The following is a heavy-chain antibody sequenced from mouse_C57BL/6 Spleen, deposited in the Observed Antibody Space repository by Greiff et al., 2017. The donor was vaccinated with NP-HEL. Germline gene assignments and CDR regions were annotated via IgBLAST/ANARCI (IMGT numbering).Heavy chain of an antibody. V-gene: IGHV1-18*01. D-gene: IGHD1-1*01. CDR1: GYTFTDYN. Sequence: EVQLQQSGPELVKPGASVKIPCKASGYTFTDYNMDWVKQSHGKSLEWIGDINPNNGGTIYNQKFKGKATLTVDKSSSTAYMELRSLTSEDTAVYYCARRPITTVQYYYAMDYWGQGTSVTVSS. CDR2: INPNNGGT. CDR3: ARRPITTVQYYYAMDY. J-gene: IGHJ4*01.